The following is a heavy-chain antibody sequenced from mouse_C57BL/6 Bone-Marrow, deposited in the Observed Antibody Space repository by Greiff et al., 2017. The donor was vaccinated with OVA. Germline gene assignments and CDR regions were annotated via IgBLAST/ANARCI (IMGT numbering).Heavy chain of an antibody. CDR3: ARPGKKAWFAY. V-gene: IGHV1-69*01. Sequence: QVQLQQPGAELVMPGASVKLSCKASGYTFTSYWMHWVKQRPGQGLEWIGEIDPSDSYTNYNQKFKGKSTLTVDKSSSTAYMQLSSLTSEDSAVYYWARPGKKAWFAYWGQGTLVTVSA. J-gene: IGHJ3*01. D-gene: IGHD4-1*01. CDR2: IDPSDSYT. CDR1: GYTFTSYW.